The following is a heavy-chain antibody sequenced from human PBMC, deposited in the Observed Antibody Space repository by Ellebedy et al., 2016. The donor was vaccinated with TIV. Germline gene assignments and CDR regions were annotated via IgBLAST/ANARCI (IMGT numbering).Heavy chain of an antibody. V-gene: IGHV3-15*01. J-gene: IGHJ4*02. CDR1: GLTFSNAW. CDR2: IKSKNDGGTI. CDR3: TSNDQYDF. Sequence: PGGSLRLSCTVSGLTFSNAWMSWVRQAPGKGLEWVGRIKSKNDGGTIDYGAPVKGRFTISRDDSREMVYLQMNSLKTEDTAVYYCTSNDQYDFWGQGALVTVSS.